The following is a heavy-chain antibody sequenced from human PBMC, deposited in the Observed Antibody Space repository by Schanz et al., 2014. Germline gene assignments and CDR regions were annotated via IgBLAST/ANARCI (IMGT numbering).Heavy chain of an antibody. Sequence: QVHLVQSGSEVKKPGASVKVSCKASGYTFTGHYMHWVRQAPGQGLEWMGRINPNSGGTNYAQKFQGRVTMTKDTSINTVYMELSTLTSDDTAVYYCARESVSRTRLFDPWGQGTLVTVSS. D-gene: IGHD3-3*01. CDR2: INPNSGGT. CDR1: GYTFTGHY. CDR3: ARESVSRTRLFDP. V-gene: IGHV1-2*06. J-gene: IGHJ5*02.